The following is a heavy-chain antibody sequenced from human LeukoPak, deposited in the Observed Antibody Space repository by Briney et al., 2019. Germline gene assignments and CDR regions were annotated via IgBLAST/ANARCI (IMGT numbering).Heavy chain of an antibody. CDR2: INPNSGGT. V-gene: IGHV1-2*06. CDR3: ARDYDILTGFTVGWFDP. CDR1: GYTFTGYY. D-gene: IGHD3-9*01. J-gene: IGHJ5*02. Sequence: ASVKVSCKASGYTFTGYYMHWVRQAPGQGLEWMGRINPNSGGTNYAQEFQGRVTMTRDTSISTAYMELSRLRSDDTAVYYCARDYDILTGFTVGWFDPWGQGTLVTVSS.